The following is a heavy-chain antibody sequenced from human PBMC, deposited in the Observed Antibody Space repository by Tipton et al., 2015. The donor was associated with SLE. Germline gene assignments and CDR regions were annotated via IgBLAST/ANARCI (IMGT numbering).Heavy chain of an antibody. V-gene: IGHV4-59*01. D-gene: IGHD1-14*01. CDR2: IYYSGGT. Sequence: TLSLTCTVSGGSMSTYYWSWIRLPPGKGLEWIGYIYYSGGTSYNPSLNSRVTISVDTSRNQFSLKLTSVTAADSAVYYCARYSLTTSHLALWGRGALVTVSP. CDR1: GGSMSTYY. J-gene: IGHJ2*01. CDR3: ARYSLTTSHLAL.